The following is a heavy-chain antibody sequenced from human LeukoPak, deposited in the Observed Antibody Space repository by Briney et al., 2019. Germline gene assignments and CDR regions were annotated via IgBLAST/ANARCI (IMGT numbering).Heavy chain of an antibody. CDR1: GYSFTRYW. CDR3: ATSTAPDNGFDP. J-gene: IGHJ5*02. D-gene: IGHD2-2*01. CDR2: IYPGDSDT. Sequence: GASLKVSCKGSGYSFTRYWIGWVRRMLGKGLECMGIIYPGDSDTRYSPSFQAQVTISADNPLTPPSLHWTSRKASATARYSWATSTAPDNGFDPWGQGTRVTVSS. V-gene: IGHV5-51*04.